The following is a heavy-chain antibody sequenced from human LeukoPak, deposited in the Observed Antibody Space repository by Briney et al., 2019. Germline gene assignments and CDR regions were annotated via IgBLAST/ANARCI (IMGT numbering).Heavy chain of an antibody. D-gene: IGHD3-16*01. CDR3: ARWDDYVFYDY. Sequence: SETLSLTCTVSGASISSSYWSWIRQPPGKGLEWIGYISNHGSANYNPSLNSPVTISVGTSKNQFFLELSSVTAADAAVYYCARWDDYVFYDYWGRGTLVTVSS. V-gene: IGHV4-59*01. CDR1: GASISSSY. CDR2: ISNHGSA. J-gene: IGHJ4*02.